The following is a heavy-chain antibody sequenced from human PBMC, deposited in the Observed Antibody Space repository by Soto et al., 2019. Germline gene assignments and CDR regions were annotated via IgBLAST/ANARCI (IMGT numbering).Heavy chain of an antibody. CDR1: GGTFSSYA. CDR2: IIPIFGTA. V-gene: IGHV1-69*13. Sequence: SVKVSCKASGGTFSSYAISWVRQAPGQGLEWMGGIIPIFGTANYAQKIQGRVTITADESTSTAYMELSSLRSEDTAVYYCARDLFGDIVLMVYAPGLGGMDVWGQGTTVTVSS. CDR3: ARDLFGDIVLMVYAPGLGGMDV. D-gene: IGHD2-8*01. J-gene: IGHJ6*02.